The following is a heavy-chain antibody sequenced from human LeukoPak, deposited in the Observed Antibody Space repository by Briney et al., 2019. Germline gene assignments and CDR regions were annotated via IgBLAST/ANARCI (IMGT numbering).Heavy chain of an antibody. Sequence: GGSLRLSCAASGFTFSNYWMHWVRQVPGKGLVWVSRINPGGSSTTYADSVEGRFTISRDNAKNTLYLQMNSLRAEDTAVYYCARSTQADDYWGQGTLVTVSS. CDR3: ARSTQADDY. CDR1: GFTFSNYW. D-gene: IGHD2-2*01. V-gene: IGHV3-74*01. CDR2: INPGGSST. J-gene: IGHJ4*02.